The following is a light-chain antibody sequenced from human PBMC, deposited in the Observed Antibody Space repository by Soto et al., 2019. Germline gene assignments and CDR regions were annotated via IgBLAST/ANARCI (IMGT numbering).Light chain of an antibody. CDR3: QQSNSWPRT. CDR1: QSVSSD. Sequence: EIVMTQSPATLSVSPGERATLSCRASQSVSSDLAWYQQRPGQAPRLLIYATSTRATGIPARFSGSGSGTEFTLTISSLQSEDFALYYCQQSNSWPRTFGQGTKVEIK. V-gene: IGKV3-15*01. CDR2: ATS. J-gene: IGKJ1*01.